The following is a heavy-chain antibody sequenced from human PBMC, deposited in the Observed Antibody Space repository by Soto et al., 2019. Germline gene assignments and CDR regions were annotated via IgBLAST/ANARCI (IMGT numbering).Heavy chain of an antibody. Sequence: EVQLEESGGDLVQPGGSLRLSCAASGFTLSAYWMTWVRQAPGKGMEWVANINRDGSKKSYLDSVRGRFTISRDNVGNSLYLQMDSLRADETALYSCARDVYTGSSSLYLDAFDIWGQGTMVTVSS. V-gene: IGHV3-7*05. D-gene: IGHD6-13*01. CDR2: INRDGSKK. CDR3: ARDVYTGSSSLYLDAFDI. J-gene: IGHJ3*02. CDR1: GFTLSAYW.